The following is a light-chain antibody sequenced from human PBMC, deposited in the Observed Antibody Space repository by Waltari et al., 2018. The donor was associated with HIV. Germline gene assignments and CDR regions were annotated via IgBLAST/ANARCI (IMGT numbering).Light chain of an antibody. Sequence: PGARATLSCRASQSVSNTYLAWYQQKPGQAPRLLIYGASSRATGITDRFTGSGSGTDFTLTISRLEPEDFAVYYCQQYGSSLFTFGPGTKVDIK. J-gene: IGKJ3*01. CDR3: QQYGSSLFT. CDR1: QSVSNTY. V-gene: IGKV3-20*01. CDR2: GAS.